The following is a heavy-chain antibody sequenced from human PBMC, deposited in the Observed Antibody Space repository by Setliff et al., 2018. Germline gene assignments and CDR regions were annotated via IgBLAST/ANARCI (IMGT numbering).Heavy chain of an antibody. CDR1: GYTFAKYG. CDR2: ISGYNGYT. CDR3: ARDPFRNYDTAPVWFDP. D-gene: IGHD3-22*01. J-gene: IGHJ5*02. V-gene: IGHV1-18*01. Sequence: ASVKVSCKAFGYTFAKYGTSWVRQAPGQGLEWMGWISGYNGYTVYAQKLQGRVTLTTDTSTGTAYMEVRSLRSDDTAQYYCARDPFRNYDTAPVWFDPWGQGTLVTVSS.